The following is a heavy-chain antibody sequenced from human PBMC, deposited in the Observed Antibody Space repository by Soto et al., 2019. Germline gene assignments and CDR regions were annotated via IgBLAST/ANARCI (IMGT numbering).Heavy chain of an antibody. CDR1: GFTFSSYW. J-gene: IGHJ4*02. V-gene: IGHV3-7*03. Sequence: PGGSLRLSCAASGFTFSSYWMSWVRQAPGKGLEWVANIKQDGSEKYYVDSVKGRFTISRDNAKNSLFLQMNRLRVEDTAVYYCARHLGRIEAARFDYWGRGTLVTVSS. CDR2: IKQDGSEK. D-gene: IGHD2-15*01. CDR3: ARHLGRIEAARFDY.